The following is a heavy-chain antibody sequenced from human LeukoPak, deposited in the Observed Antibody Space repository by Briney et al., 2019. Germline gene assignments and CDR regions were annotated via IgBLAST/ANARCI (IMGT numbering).Heavy chain of an antibody. D-gene: IGHD4-17*01. CDR3: AGASTYGDYPPAWFDP. V-gene: IGHV3-53*01. CDR2: IYSGGST. Sequence: GGSLRLSCAASGFTVSSNYMSWVRQAPGKGLEWVSVIYSGGSTYYPDSVKGRFTISRDNSKNTLYLQMNSLRAEDTAVYYCAGASTYGDYPPAWFDPWGQGTLVTVSS. J-gene: IGHJ5*02. CDR1: GFTVSSNY.